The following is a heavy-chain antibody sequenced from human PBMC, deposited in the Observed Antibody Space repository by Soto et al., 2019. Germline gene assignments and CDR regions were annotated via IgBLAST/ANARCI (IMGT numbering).Heavy chain of an antibody. CDR2: VRSEADGGTT. D-gene: IGHD1-26*01. J-gene: IGHJ6*03. CDR3: TTLPQRIGTYYYYYYTDV. V-gene: IGHV3-15*01. Sequence: EVQLVESGGGLVKPGGSLRLSCAAYGFAFSDDWMGWVRLAPGKGLEWVGRVRSEADGGTTDYAAPVRTRFTISRDDSERTLYLQMNSLKTEDTALYYFTTLPQRIGTYYYYYYTDVWGKGTTVTGSS. CDR1: GFAFSDDW.